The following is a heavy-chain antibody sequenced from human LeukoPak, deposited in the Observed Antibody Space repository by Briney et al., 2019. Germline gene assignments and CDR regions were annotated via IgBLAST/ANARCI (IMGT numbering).Heavy chain of an antibody. CDR3: ARVRLGEISGWYIFDD. V-gene: IGHV3-7*01. J-gene: IGHJ4*02. D-gene: IGHD6-19*01. Sequence: DSVKGRFTISRDNAKNSLYLQMNSLRAEDTAVYYCARVRLGEISGWYIFDDWGQGTLVTVSS.